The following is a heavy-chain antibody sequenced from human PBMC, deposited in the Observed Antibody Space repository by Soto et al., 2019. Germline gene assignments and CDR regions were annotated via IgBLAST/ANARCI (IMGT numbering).Heavy chain of an antibody. CDR1: GGTFSSYA. V-gene: IGHV1-69*01. CDR2: IIPIFGTA. J-gene: IGHJ6*02. D-gene: IGHD5-18*01. Sequence: QVQLVQSGAEVKKPGSSVKVSCKASGGTFSSYAISWVRQAPGQGLEWMGGIIPIFGTANYAQKFQGRVTITADESTSTAYMELSSLRSEDTAVYYCARAGGYSYGHYYYGMDVWGQGTTGTVSS. CDR3: ARAGGYSYGHYYYGMDV.